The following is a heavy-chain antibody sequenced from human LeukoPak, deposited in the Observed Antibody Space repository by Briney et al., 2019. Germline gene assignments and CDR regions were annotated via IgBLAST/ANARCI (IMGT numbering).Heavy chain of an antibody. CDR3: ARTQRFGDYNLDY. Sequence: GGSLRLSCAASGFTFSNYEMNWVRQAPGKGPEWVSYIRNRGSTTYYADSVKGRFTVSRGNAKNALYLQMNSLRAEDTAVYYCARTQRFGDYNLDYWGQGTLVTVSS. V-gene: IGHV3-48*03. J-gene: IGHJ4*02. CDR2: IRNRGSTT. CDR1: GFTFSNYE. D-gene: IGHD4-17*01.